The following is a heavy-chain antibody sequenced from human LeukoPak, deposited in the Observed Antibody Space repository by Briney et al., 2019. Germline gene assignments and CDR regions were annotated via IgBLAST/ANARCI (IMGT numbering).Heavy chain of an antibody. CDR3: ARHDDDYGDSYYFDY. D-gene: IGHD4-17*01. CDR2: IYYSGST. Sequence: SETLSLTYTVSGGSISSYYWSWIRQPPGKGLEWIGYIYYSGSTNYNPSLKSRVTISVDTSKNQFSLKLSSVTAADTAVYYCARHDDDYGDSYYFDYWGQGTLVTVSS. J-gene: IGHJ4*02. V-gene: IGHV4-59*08. CDR1: GGSISSYY.